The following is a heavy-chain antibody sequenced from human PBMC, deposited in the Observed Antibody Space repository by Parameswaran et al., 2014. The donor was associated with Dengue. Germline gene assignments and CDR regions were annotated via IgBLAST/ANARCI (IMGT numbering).Heavy chain of an antibody. J-gene: IGHJ5*02. Sequence: WIRQPPGKGLEWIGSIFHSGSTYYNPSLKSRVTISIDTSKNKFSLKLSSVTAADTTVYYCARQSGNWFDAWGQGTLVTVSS. CDR3: ARQSGNWFDA. CDR2: IFHSGST. V-gene: IGHV4-39*01.